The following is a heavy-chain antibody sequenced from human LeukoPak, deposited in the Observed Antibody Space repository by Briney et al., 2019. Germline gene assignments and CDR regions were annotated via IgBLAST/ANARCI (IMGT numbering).Heavy chain of an antibody. J-gene: IGHJ5*02. CDR1: GHSFASYW. CDR2: IYPGDSDT. V-gene: IGHV5-51*01. CDR3: ARLAGNNWLDP. Sequence: GESLKISCQSSGHSFASYWIGWVRQMPGQGLEWMGIIYPGDSDTGYSPSFEGQVTISVDKSITTAYLQWTSLKASDTAMYYCARLAGNNWLDPWGQGTLDTVSS.